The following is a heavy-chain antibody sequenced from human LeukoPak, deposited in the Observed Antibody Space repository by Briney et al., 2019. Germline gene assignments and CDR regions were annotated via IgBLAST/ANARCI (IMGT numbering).Heavy chain of an antibody. CDR1: GFTFSSYW. D-gene: IGHD2-21*01. V-gene: IGHV3-21*01. Sequence: PGGSLRLSCAASGFTFSSYWMSWVRQAPGKGLEWISSITSSSSHIFYADSVKGRFTISRDDAKSSLYLQMNSLRAEDTAVYFCARRPLTYYFDLWGQGTLLTVSS. CDR2: ITSSSSHI. CDR3: ARRPLTYYFDL. J-gene: IGHJ4*02.